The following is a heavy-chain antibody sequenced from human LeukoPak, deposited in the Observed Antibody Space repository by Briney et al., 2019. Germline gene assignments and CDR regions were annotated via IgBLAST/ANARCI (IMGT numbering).Heavy chain of an antibody. CDR2: INTNTGNP. CDR3: ARSNNDGDYLGVGFDY. Sequence: ASVKVSCTASGHTFSSYAMNWVRQAPGQGLEWMGWINTNTGNPTYAQGFTGRFVFSLDTSVSTAYLQISSLQAEDTAVYYCARSNNDGDYLGVGFDYWGQGTLVTVSS. D-gene: IGHD4-17*01. J-gene: IGHJ4*02. CDR1: GHTFSSYA. V-gene: IGHV7-4-1*02.